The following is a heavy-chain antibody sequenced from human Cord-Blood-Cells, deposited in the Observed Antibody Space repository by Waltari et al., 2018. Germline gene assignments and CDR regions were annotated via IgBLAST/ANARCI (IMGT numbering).Heavy chain of an antibody. Sequence: QVQLQQWGAGLLKPSETLSLTCAVYGGSFSGYYWSWIRQPPGKGLEWIGEINHRGSTNYGPYLRRRVTISVDTSKNQFALKLSAVTAADTAVYYCARLTLGYCSSTSCDYWGQGTLVTVSS. D-gene: IGHD2-2*01. V-gene: IGHV4-34*01. CDR2: INHRGST. CDR3: ARLTLGYCSSTSCDY. CDR1: GGSFSGYY. J-gene: IGHJ4*02.